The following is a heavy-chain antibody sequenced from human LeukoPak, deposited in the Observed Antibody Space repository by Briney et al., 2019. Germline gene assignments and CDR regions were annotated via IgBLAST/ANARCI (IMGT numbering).Heavy chain of an antibody. Sequence: GASVKVSCKASGYTFTSYGISWVRQAPGQGLEWMGWISAYNGNTNYAQKFQGRVTITADESTSTAYMELSSLRSEDTAMYYCASRLMVEMSTYFDYWGQGTLVTVSS. CDR3: ASRLMVEMSTYFDY. CDR1: GYTFTSYG. J-gene: IGHJ4*02. D-gene: IGHD5-24*01. V-gene: IGHV1-18*01. CDR2: ISAYNGNT.